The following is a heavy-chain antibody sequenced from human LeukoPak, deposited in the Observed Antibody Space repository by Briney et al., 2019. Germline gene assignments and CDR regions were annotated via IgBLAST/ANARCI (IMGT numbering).Heavy chain of an antibody. J-gene: IGHJ4*02. Sequence: SETLSLTCAVYGGSFSGYYWSWIRQPPGKGLEWIGEINHSGSTNYNPSLKSRVTISVDTSKNQFSLKLSSVTAADTAVYYCARRRYSSSSGDDYWGQGTLVTVSS. V-gene: IGHV4-34*01. CDR2: INHSGST. CDR3: ARRRYSSSSGDDY. CDR1: GGSFSGYY. D-gene: IGHD6-6*01.